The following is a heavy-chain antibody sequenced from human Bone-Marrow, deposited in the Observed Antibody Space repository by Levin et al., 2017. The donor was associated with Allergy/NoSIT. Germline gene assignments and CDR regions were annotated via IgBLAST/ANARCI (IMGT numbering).Heavy chain of an antibody. V-gene: IGHV3-9*01. CDR3: AKDQAHRYCSSTSCYPNPLKD. CDR2: ISWNSGSI. Sequence: SLKISCAASGFTFDDYAMHWVRQAPGKGLEWVSGISWNSGSIGYADSVKGRFTISRDNAKNSLYLQMSSLRAEDTALYYCAKDQAHRYCSSTSCYPNPLKDWGQGTLVTVSS. CDR1: GFTFDDYA. D-gene: IGHD2-2*01. J-gene: IGHJ4*02.